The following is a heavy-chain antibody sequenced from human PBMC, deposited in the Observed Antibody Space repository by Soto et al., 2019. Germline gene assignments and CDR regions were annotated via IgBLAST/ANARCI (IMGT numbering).Heavy chain of an antibody. V-gene: IGHV3-64D*08. J-gene: IGHJ3*02. Sequence: PGGSLRLSCSASGFSFSSYAMHWVRQAPGKGLEYVSAISSNGGSTYYADSVKGRFTISRDNSKNTLYLQMSSLRAEDTAVYYCVKDAAPYYDFWSGYSSDALDIWGQGTMVTVSS. CDR3: VKDAAPYYDFWSGYSSDALDI. CDR2: ISSNGGST. CDR1: GFSFSSYA. D-gene: IGHD3-3*01.